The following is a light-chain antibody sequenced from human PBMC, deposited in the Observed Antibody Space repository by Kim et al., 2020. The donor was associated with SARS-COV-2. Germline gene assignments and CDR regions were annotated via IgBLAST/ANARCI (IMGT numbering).Light chain of an antibody. J-gene: IGKJ3*01. V-gene: IGKV1-27*01. CDR3: QKYKTAPFT. CDR2: GVS. CDR1: QGISSR. Sequence: ASVGDRVTIACRATQGISSRLAWYQQKPGKAPKLLIYGVSTLQTGVPSRFSGSGSETHFTLTISSLQPEDFATYYCQKYKTAPFTFGPGTKVDIK.